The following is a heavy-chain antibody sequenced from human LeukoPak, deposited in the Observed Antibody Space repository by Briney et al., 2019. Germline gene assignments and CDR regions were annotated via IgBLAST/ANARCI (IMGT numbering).Heavy chain of an antibody. D-gene: IGHD3-3*01. CDR1: GFTFSSYA. CDR2: ISSSSSYI. Sequence: GGSLRLSCAASGFTFSSYAMHWVRQAPGKGLEWVSSISSSSSYIYYADSVKGRFTISRDNAKNSLYLQMNSLRAEDTAVYYCARAGRIFGVVISDYWGQGTLVTVSS. J-gene: IGHJ4*02. CDR3: ARAGRIFGVVISDY. V-gene: IGHV3-21*01.